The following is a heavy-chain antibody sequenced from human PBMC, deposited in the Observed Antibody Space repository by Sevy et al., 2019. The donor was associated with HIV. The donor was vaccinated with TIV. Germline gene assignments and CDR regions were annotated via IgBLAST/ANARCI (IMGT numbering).Heavy chain of an antibody. Sequence: GGSLRLSCAASGFTVSSNYMSWVRQAPGKGLEWVSYISSSSSTIYYADSVKGRFTISRDNAKNSLYLQMNSLRDEDTAVYYCASHFGDTANIDYWGQGTLVTVSS. CDR1: GFTVSSNY. CDR3: ASHFGDTANIDY. V-gene: IGHV3-48*02. D-gene: IGHD5-18*01. J-gene: IGHJ4*02. CDR2: ISSSSSTI.